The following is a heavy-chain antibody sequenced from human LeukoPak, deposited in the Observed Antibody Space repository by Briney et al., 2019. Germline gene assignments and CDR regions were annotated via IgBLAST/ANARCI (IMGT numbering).Heavy chain of an antibody. Sequence: SETLSLTCTVSGGSISSYYWSWIRQPAGKGLEWIGRIYTSGSTNYNPSLKSRVTMSVDTSKNQFSLKLSSVTAADTAVYYCARDIKKRITIFGVVSVFYMDVWGKGTTVTVSS. J-gene: IGHJ6*03. D-gene: IGHD3-3*01. CDR3: ARDIKKRITIFGVVSVFYMDV. CDR2: IYTSGST. V-gene: IGHV4-4*07. CDR1: GGSISSYY.